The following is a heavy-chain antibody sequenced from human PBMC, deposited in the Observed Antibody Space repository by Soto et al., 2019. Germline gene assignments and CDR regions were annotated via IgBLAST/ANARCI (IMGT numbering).Heavy chain of an antibody. CDR2: IYYSGST. Sequence: SETLSLTCSVSGGSISSYYWSWIRQPPGKGLEWIGYIYYSGSTNYNPSLKSRVTISVDTSKNQFSLKLTSVTAADTAVYYCARSYGGNFDYWGQGTLVTVSS. CDR3: ARSYGGNFDY. V-gene: IGHV4-59*01. J-gene: IGHJ4*02. D-gene: IGHD1-26*01. CDR1: GGSISSYY.